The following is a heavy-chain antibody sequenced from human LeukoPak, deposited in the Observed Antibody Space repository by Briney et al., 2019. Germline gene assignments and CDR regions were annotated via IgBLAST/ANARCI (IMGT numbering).Heavy chain of an antibody. Sequence: QPGGSLTLSCAASGFTFSSYAMTWVRQAPGRGREWVSSISGSGGNTYYADSVEGRFTIYRDNSKNTMYMQMNSLRAEDTALYYCAKGDCSGGSCYSFDYWGQGTLVTVSS. D-gene: IGHD2-15*01. CDR2: ISGSGGNT. CDR1: GFTFSSYA. J-gene: IGHJ4*02. V-gene: IGHV3-23*01. CDR3: AKGDCSGGSCYSFDY.